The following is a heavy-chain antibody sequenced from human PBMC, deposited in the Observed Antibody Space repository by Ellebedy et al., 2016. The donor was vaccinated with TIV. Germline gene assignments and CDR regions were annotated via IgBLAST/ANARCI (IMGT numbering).Heavy chain of an antibody. CDR1: GGSLSGYN. CDR2: INHSGST. CDR3: SRGVTDQN. V-gene: IGHV4-34*01. J-gene: IGHJ4*02. D-gene: IGHD2-21*02. Sequence: MPSETLSLTCAVYGGSLSGYNWSWIRQPPGKGLEWIGEINHSGSTNYNSSLKSRVTISLDTSKNQFSLKLSPVTAADTAVYYCSRGVTDQNWGQGILVTVSS.